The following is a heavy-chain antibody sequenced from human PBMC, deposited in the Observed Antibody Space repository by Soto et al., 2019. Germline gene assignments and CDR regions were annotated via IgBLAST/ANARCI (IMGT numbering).Heavy chain of an antibody. D-gene: IGHD1-26*01. CDR1: GASVSSGSYY. J-gene: IGHJ4*02. Sequence: SETLSLTCTVSGASVSSGSYYWSWIRQPPGKGLERIGYIYYSGSTNYNPSLKSRVTISVDTSKNQFSLKLSSVTAADTAVYYCARDRSGSYWYYFDYWGQGTLVTVS. CDR3: ARDRSGSYWYYFDY. CDR2: IYYSGST. V-gene: IGHV4-61*01.